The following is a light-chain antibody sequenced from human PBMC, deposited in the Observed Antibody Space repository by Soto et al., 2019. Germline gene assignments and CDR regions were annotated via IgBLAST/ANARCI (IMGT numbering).Light chain of an antibody. CDR2: DIS. Sequence: QSVLTQPASVSGSPGQSITISCTGTSSDVGSYDLVSWYQQRPGKAPKLMIYDISKRPSGVSSRFSGSKSGNTASLTISGLQAEDEADYYCCSYAGSATYVFGTGTKVTV. J-gene: IGLJ1*01. CDR1: SSDVGSYDL. CDR3: CSYAGSATYV. V-gene: IGLV2-23*02.